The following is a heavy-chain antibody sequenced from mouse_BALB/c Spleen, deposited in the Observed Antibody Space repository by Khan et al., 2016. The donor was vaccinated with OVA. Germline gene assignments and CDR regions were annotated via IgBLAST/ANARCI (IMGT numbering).Heavy chain of an antibody. D-gene: IGHD3-3*01. CDR3: ARGDSVKFDS. CDR1: GYSLTNYD. Sequence: VQLQQSGPELIKPGTSVKLSCKASGYSLTNYDINWVRQRPEKGLEWIGWIFPGNGNIQYNEKFTDKATLTIDKSSSTAYMRLSRLTYEDSVVYFCARGDSVKFDSWGQGTILTVSS. CDR2: IFPGNGNI. V-gene: IGHV1-75*01. J-gene: IGHJ2*01.